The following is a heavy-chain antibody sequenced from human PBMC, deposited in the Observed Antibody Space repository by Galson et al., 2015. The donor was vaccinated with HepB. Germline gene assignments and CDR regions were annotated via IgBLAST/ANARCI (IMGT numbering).Heavy chain of an antibody. Sequence: SLRLSCAASGFTVSSNYMSWVRQAPGKGLEWVSVIYSGGSTYYADSVKGRFTISRHNSKNTLYLQMNSLRAEDTAVYYCARCGAAAGSDAFDIWGQGTMVTVSS. J-gene: IGHJ3*02. CDR1: GFTVSSNY. CDR2: IYSGGST. CDR3: ARCGAAAGSDAFDI. V-gene: IGHV3-53*04. D-gene: IGHD6-13*01.